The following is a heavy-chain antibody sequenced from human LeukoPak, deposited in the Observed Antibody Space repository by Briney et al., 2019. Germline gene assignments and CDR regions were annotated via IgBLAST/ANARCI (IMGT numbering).Heavy chain of an antibody. J-gene: IGHJ4*02. CDR3: ARGYGRTTYYYDSSGPPLDY. CDR1: GFTFSSYG. V-gene: IGHV3-33*01. D-gene: IGHD3-22*01. CDR2: IWYDGSNK. Sequence: PGRSLRLSCAASGFTFSSYGMHWVRQAPGKGLEWVAVIWYDGSNKYYADSVKGRFTISRDNSKNTLYLQMNSLRAEDTAVYYCARGYGRTTYYYDSSGPPLDYWGQGTLVTVSS.